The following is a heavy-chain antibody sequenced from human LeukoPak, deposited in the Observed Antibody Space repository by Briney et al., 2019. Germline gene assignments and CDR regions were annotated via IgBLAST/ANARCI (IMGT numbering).Heavy chain of an antibody. J-gene: IGHJ4*02. CDR3: AREGSDFWSGYSKGYFDY. CDR1: GFTFSSYN. D-gene: IGHD3-3*01. CDR2: IGSSVGTR. Sequence: TGGSLRLSCAASGFTFSSYNMNWVRRAPGKGLEWVSYIGSSVGTRYYADSVKGRFTISRDNGKHSLYLQMNSLRAEDTAVYYCAREGSDFWSGYSKGYFDYWGQGTLVTVSS. V-gene: IGHV3-48*01.